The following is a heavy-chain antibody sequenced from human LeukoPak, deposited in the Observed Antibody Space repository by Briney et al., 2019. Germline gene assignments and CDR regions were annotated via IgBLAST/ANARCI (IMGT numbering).Heavy chain of an antibody. Sequence: PSETLSLTCTVSGGSISSYYWSWIRQPPGKGLEWIGNIYYSGSTDYNPSLKSRVTISVDTSKNQSSLKLSSVTAADTAVYYCARHYGSGTYPLDYWGQGTLVTVSS. CDR2: IYYSGST. CDR1: GGSISSYY. J-gene: IGHJ4*02. CDR3: ARHYGSGTYPLDY. D-gene: IGHD3-10*01. V-gene: IGHV4-59*01.